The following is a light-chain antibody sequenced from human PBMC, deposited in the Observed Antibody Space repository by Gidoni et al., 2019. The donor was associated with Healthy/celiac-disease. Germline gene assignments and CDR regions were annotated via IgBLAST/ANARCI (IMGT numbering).Light chain of an antibody. CDR1: QSVSSSY. CDR3: QQYGSSLTWT. CDR2: GAS. V-gene: IGKV3-20*01. Sequence: IVLTQSPGTRSLSPGKRATLACRASQSVSSSYLAWYQHKTGQAPRLLIYGASSRATGLPDRSSGSGSGTDFTLTISRRWPEDFAVYYCQQYGSSLTWTFGQXTKVEIK. J-gene: IGKJ1*01.